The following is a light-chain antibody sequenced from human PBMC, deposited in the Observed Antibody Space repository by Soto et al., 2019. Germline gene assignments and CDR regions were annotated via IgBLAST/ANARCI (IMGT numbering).Light chain of an antibody. CDR1: QTISRW. Sequence: DIQMTQSPSTLSASVGDRVAITCRASQTISRWLAWSRQKPGKAPKLLIYDASTLVSGVPSRFSGSGSGTEFTLTISNLQPDDFAAYYCQQYNSFPWTFAQGTKV. J-gene: IGKJ1*01. CDR3: QQYNSFPWT. CDR2: DAS. V-gene: IGKV1-5*01.